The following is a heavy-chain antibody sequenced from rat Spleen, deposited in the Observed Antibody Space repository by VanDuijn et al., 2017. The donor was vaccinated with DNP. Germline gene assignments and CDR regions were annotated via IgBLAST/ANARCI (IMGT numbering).Heavy chain of an antibody. V-gene: IGHV3-3*01. CDR3: ARRRLPYWYFDF. Sequence: EVQLQESGPGLVKPSQSLSLTCSVTGYSISTSYRWTWIRKFPGNKLEWMGYINSEGSTYYNPSLKSRISITRDTSKNQYYLQLHSVTTEDTATYYCARRRLPYWYFDFWGPGTMVTVSS. CDR1: GYSISTSYR. D-gene: IGHD1-4*01. J-gene: IGHJ1*01. CDR2: INSEGST.